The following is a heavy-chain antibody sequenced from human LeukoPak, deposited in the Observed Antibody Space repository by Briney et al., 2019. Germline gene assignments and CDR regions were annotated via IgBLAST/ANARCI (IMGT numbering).Heavy chain of an antibody. J-gene: IGHJ4*02. CDR1: GGSFSGYY. D-gene: IGHD3-22*01. Sequence: SETLSLTCAVYGGSFSGYYWSWIRQPLGKGLEWIGEINHSGSTNYNPSLKSRVTISVDTSKNQFSLKLSSVTAADTAVYYCAREPPYYYDSSGSLDYWGQGTLVTVSS. CDR2: INHSGST. CDR3: AREPPYYYDSSGSLDY. V-gene: IGHV4-34*01.